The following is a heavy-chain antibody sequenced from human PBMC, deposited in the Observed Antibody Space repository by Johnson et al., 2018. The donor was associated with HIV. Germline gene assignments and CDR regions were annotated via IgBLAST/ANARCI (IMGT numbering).Heavy chain of an antibody. V-gene: IGHV3-66*01. Sequence: EQLVESGGGLVRPGGSLRLSCVASGFAVSGYYMSWVRQAPGKGLEWVSVLFSGDTTYYADSVNGRFTISRDNSKNTLYLQMNSLRAEDTAVYYCARACRYGYTCDVFDIWGQGTLVTVSS. CDR2: LFSGDTT. CDR3: ARACRYGYTCDVFDI. D-gene: IGHD5-24*01. CDR1: GFAVSGYY. J-gene: IGHJ3*02.